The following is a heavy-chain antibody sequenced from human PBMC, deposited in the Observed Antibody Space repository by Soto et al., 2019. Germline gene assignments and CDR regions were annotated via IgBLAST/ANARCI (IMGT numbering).Heavy chain of an antibody. Sequence: QMQLVQSGPEVKKPGTSVKVSCKASGFTFTSSAVQWVRQARGQRLEWIGWTAVGSGNTNYAQKFQERVTITRDMCTRTAYMELSSLRSEDTAGYYCAAGTYYDFWGGYPKYFYYWGQGTLVTFSS. CDR3: AAGTYYDFWGGYPKYFYY. V-gene: IGHV1-58*01. CDR2: TAVGSGNT. CDR1: GFTFTSSA. D-gene: IGHD3-3*01. J-gene: IGHJ4*02.